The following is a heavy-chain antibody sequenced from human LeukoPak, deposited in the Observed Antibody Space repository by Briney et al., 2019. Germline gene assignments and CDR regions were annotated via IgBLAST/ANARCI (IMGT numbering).Heavy chain of an antibody. Sequence: GGSLRLSCAASGFSFSSYWMSWVRQAPGKGLEWVANIKQDGSEKYYVDSVKGRFTISRDNVKNSLYLQMNSLRAEDTAVYYCARGYDFWSAYLGVDYWGRGSLVTVSS. D-gene: IGHD3-3*01. J-gene: IGHJ4*02. CDR1: GFSFSSYW. CDR2: IKQDGSEK. CDR3: ARGYDFWSAYLGVDY. V-gene: IGHV3-7*01.